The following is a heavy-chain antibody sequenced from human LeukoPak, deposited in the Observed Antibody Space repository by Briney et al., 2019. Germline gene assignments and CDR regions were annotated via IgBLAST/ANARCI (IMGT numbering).Heavy chain of an antibody. J-gene: IGHJ4*02. CDR2: IIPIFGTA. D-gene: IGHD6-19*01. V-gene: IGHV1-69*06. Sequence: GASVKVSCKASGGTFSSYAISWVRQAPGQGLEWMGGIIPIFGTANYAQKFQGKVTITADKSTSTAYMELSSLRSEDTAVYYCARGPYSNGWYGGYWGQGTLVTVSS. CDR3: ARGPYSNGWYGGY. CDR1: GGTFSSYA.